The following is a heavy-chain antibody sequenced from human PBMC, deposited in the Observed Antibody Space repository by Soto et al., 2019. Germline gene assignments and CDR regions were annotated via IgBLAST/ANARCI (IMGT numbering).Heavy chain of an antibody. CDR1: GFTFSSYG. Sequence: GGSLRLSCAASGFTFSSYGMHWVRQAPGKGLEWVAVIWYDGSNKYYADSVKGRFTISRDNSKNTLYLQMNSLRAEDTAVYYCARRGSTVTLVPFLDYWGQGTLVTVSS. CDR2: IWYDGSNK. CDR3: ARRGSTVTLVPFLDY. J-gene: IGHJ4*02. V-gene: IGHV3-33*01. D-gene: IGHD4-4*01.